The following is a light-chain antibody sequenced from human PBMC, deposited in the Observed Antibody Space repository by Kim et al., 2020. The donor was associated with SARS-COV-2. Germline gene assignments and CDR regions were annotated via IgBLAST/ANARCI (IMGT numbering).Light chain of an antibody. CDR1: QFVDGY. CDR3: RQRSESIT. CDR2: NAS. Sequence: SLPPRAVPSLSWTASQFVDGYLASLPQKPRQPPRLLISNASKRAAGVPARFSGSGSGTDFTLTISSREPDDFAVYYCRQRSESITFCQGTRLEIK. V-gene: IGKV3-11*01. J-gene: IGKJ5*01.